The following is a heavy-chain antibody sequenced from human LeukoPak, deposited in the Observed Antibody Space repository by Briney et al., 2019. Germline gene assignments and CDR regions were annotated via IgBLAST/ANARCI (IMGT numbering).Heavy chain of an antibody. CDR3: ARSRVASYYYYYMDV. D-gene: IGHD3-3*01. Sequence: SETLSLTCTVSGGSISSHYWSWIRQPPGKGLEWIGYIYYSGSTNYNPSLKSRVTISVDTSKNQFSLKLSSVTAADMAVYYCARSRVASYYYYYMDVWGKGTTVTVSS. CDR2: IYYSGST. J-gene: IGHJ6*03. V-gene: IGHV4-59*11. CDR1: GGSISSHY.